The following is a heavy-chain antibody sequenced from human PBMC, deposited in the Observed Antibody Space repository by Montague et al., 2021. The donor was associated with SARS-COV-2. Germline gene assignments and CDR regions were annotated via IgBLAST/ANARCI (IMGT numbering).Heavy chain of an antibody. D-gene: IGHD3-16*01. V-gene: IGHV3-11*01. CDR3: ARARGRGPAGYFDY. CDR1: GLTFSDTY. CDR2: ISNSAESI. Sequence: SLRLSGAASGLTFSDTYMSWIRQAPGKGLEWISYISNSAESISYADSVXGRFTISRDNARNSLFLQMNSLRDEDTAVYYCARARGRGPAGYFDYWGQGTLVTVSS. J-gene: IGHJ4*02.